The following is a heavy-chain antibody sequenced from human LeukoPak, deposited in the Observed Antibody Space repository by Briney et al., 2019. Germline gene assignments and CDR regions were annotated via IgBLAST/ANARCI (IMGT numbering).Heavy chain of an antibody. CDR3: AKDLLDAFDI. Sequence: GGSLRLSCAASGFTVSSYGMHWVRQAPGKGLEWVAFIRYDGSNKYYADSVKGRFTISRDNSKNTLYLQMNSLRAEDTAVYYCAKDLLDAFDIWGQGTMVTVSS. CDR2: IRYDGSNK. V-gene: IGHV3-30*02. D-gene: IGHD2-8*02. CDR1: GFTVSSYG. J-gene: IGHJ3*02.